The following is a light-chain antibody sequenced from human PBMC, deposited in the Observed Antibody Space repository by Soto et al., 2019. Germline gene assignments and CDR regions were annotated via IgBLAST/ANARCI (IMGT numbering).Light chain of an antibody. CDR3: SSYTRSSTRV. J-gene: IGLJ3*02. CDR2: TNN. Sequence: QSVLTQPPSASGTPGQRVTISCSGSISNIGGNTVNWYQQLPGTAPKLLMYTNNQRPSGVPDRFSGSKSGTSASLAISGLQAEDEADYYCSSYTRSSTRVFGGGTLLTVL. V-gene: IGLV1-44*01. CDR1: ISNIGGNT.